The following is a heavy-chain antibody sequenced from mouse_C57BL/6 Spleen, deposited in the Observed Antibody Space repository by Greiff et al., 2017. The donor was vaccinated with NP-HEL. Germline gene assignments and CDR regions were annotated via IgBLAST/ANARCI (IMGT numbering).Heavy chain of an antibody. CDR1: GYTFTDYH. J-gene: IGHJ3*01. V-gene: IGHV1-18*01. CDR2: INPTNGGT. D-gene: IGHD2-2*01. CDR3: ARGDGYDWFAY. Sequence: EVQLQQSGPELVKPGASVKIPCKASGYTFTDYHMDWVKQSPGQSLEWIGDINPTNGGTIYNPKFKGKATLTVDKSSSTAYMELRSLTSYDTAVYDCARGDGYDWFAYWGQGTLVTVSA.